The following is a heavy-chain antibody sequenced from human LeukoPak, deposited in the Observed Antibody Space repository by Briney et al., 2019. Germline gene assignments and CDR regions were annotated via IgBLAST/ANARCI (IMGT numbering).Heavy chain of an antibody. Sequence: PSQTLSLTCTVSGGSISRGSYYWSWIRQPAGKGLEWIGRIYTSGSTNYNPSLKSRVTISVDTSKNQFSLKLSSVTAADTAVYYCARISSNYYGSGSYSYYYYYYMDVWGKGTTVTISS. CDR1: GGSISRGSYY. V-gene: IGHV4-61*02. CDR3: ARISSNYYGSGSYSYYYYYYMDV. J-gene: IGHJ6*03. D-gene: IGHD3-10*01. CDR2: IYTSGST.